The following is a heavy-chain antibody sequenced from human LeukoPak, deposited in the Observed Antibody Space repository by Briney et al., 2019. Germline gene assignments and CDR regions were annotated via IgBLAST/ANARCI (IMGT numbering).Heavy chain of an antibody. Sequence: GGSLRLSCAASGFTFSNYWMSWVRQAPGKGLEWVVNIKQDGSEKYYVDSVKGRFTISRDNAKNSLYLQMNSLRAEDTAIYYCARAGYCSSCSCYSRFDPWGQGTLVTVSS. CDR2: IKQDGSEK. J-gene: IGHJ5*02. V-gene: IGHV3-7*03. D-gene: IGHD2-15*01. CDR1: GFTFSNYW. CDR3: ARAGYCSSCSCYSRFDP.